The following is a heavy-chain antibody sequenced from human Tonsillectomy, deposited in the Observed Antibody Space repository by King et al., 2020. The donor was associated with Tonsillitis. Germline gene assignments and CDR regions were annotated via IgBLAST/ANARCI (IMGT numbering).Heavy chain of an antibody. CDR3: ARVEPQDVYSGSPAFDY. V-gene: IGHV4-4*07. CDR1: GGSISSYY. Sequence: VQLQESGPGLVKPSETLSLTCTVSGGSISSYYWSWIRKPAGKGLEWIGRIYTIGSTNYNPPLKSRVTMSVDTSKNQFSLKLSSVTAADTAVYYCARVEPQDVYSGSPAFDYCGQGTLGSVSS. J-gene: IGHJ4*02. D-gene: IGHD6-6*01. CDR2: IYTIGST.